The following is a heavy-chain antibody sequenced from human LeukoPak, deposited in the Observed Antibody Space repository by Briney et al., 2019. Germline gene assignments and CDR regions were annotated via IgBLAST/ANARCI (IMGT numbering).Heavy chain of an antibody. V-gene: IGHV4-4*07. CDR3: ARGLTYYDFWSGYYPDAFDI. Sequence: SETLSLTCTVSGGSISSYYWSWIRQPAGEGLEWIGRIYTSGSTNYNPSLKSRVTMSVDTSKNQFSLKLSSVTAADTAVYYCARGLTYYDFWSGYYPDAFDIWGQGTMVTVSS. CDR1: GGSISSYY. CDR2: IYTSGST. D-gene: IGHD3-3*01. J-gene: IGHJ3*02.